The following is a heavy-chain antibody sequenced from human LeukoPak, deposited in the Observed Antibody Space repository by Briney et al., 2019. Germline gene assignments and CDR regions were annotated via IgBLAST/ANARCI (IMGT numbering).Heavy chain of an antibody. CDR3: ARERGIKFDY. CDR1: GSPLRSSG. CDR2: INSDGSST. V-gene: IGHV3-74*01. J-gene: IGHJ4*02. Sequence: GGSLRLSFAPPGSPLRSSGMPWVRQAPGKGLVWVSRINSDGSSTSYADSVKGRFTISRDNAKNTLYLQMNSLRAEDTAVYYCARERGIKFDYWGQGTLVTVSS. D-gene: IGHD6-13*01.